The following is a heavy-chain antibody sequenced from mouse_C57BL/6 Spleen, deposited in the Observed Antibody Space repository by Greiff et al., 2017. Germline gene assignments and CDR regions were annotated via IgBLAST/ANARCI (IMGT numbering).Heavy chain of an antibody. CDR1: GYSITSGYY. J-gene: IGHJ1*03. CDR3: AREGGYYGNYDWYFDV. V-gene: IGHV3-6*01. Sequence: EVQVVESGPGLVKPSQSLSLTCSVTGYSITSGYYWNWIRQFPGNKLEWMGYISYDGSNNYNPSLKNRISITRDTSKNQFFLKLNSVTTEDTATYYCAREGGYYGNYDWYFDVWGTGTTVTVSS. D-gene: IGHD2-1*01. CDR2: ISYDGSN.